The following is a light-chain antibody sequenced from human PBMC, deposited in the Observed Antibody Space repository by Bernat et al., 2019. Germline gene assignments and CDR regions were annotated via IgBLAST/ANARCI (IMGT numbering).Light chain of an antibody. Sequence: DIQLTQSPSSLSASVGDRVTITCRASQDISNYLNWYQQKPGKAPNLLIYTATNLQSGVPSRFSASGFGTDFTLTISSLQPEDFATYYCQQSLTTAAQITFGGGTNVEIK. CDR2: TAT. J-gene: IGKJ4*01. V-gene: IGKV1-39*01. CDR3: QQSLTTAAQIT. CDR1: QDISNY.